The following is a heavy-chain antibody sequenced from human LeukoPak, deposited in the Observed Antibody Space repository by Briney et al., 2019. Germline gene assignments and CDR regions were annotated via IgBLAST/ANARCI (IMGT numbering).Heavy chain of an antibody. Sequence: GRSLRLSCAASGFTFSSYGMHWVRQAPGKGLEWVAVIWYDGSNKYYADSVKGRFTISRDNSKNTLYLQMNSLRAEDTAVYYCARDFRTYYYDSSGYPLGYWGQGTLVTVSS. CDR1: GFTFSSYG. V-gene: IGHV3-33*01. J-gene: IGHJ4*02. D-gene: IGHD3-22*01. CDR2: IWYDGSNK. CDR3: ARDFRTYYYDSSGYPLGY.